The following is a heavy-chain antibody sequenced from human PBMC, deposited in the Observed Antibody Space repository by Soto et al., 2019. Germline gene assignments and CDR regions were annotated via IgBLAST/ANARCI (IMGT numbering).Heavy chain of an antibody. D-gene: IGHD2-15*01. Sequence: SETLSLTCTVAGGSIRGYYWSWIRQPPGKGLEWIGYIYYNGSTNYNPSLKSRVTISVDTSKNQFSLKLSSVTAADTAVYYCARQVVVAASTQYYYYGMDAWGQGTTVTVSS. CDR2: IYYNGST. CDR1: GGSIRGYY. J-gene: IGHJ6*02. CDR3: ARQVVVAASTQYYYYGMDA. V-gene: IGHV4-59*08.